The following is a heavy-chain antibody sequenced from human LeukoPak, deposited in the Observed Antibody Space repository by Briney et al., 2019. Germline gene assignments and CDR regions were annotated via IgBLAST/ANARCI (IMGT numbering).Heavy chain of an antibody. CDR2: ITYSGST. Sequence: SETLSLTCTVSGGSISSSTYYWGWIRQPPGKGLEWIGSITYSGSTYYNPSLKSRVTISVDTSKNQFSLKLISVTAADTAVYYCARVMHWYFDLWGRGTLVTVSS. J-gene: IGHJ2*01. CDR3: ARVMHWYFDL. D-gene: IGHD3-16*01. CDR1: GGSISSSTYY. V-gene: IGHV4-39*07.